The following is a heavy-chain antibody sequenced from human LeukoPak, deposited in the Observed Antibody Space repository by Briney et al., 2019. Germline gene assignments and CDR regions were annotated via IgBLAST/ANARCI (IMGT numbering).Heavy chain of an antibody. V-gene: IGHV3-15*01. CDR2: SKSKYDAGTT. CDR1: GFTFGNAR. Sequence: GGSRGLSVAASGFTFGNARMGGVRRPPGKGWGWVSSSKSKYDAGTTDYPAAVKSRFTNSRDDPQNTLYLQKNSLKTDDTAVYSCTSYSSSCFDYWGQGTLVTVSS. D-gene: IGHD6-13*01. J-gene: IGHJ4*02. CDR3: TSYSSSCFDY.